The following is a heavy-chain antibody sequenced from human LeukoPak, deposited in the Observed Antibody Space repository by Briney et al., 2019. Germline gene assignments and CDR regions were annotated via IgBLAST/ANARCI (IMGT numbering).Heavy chain of an antibody. Sequence: GGSLRLSCAVSGITLSNYGMSWVRRAPGKGLEWVAGISGSGGSTNYADSVKGRFTISRDNPQNTLYLQMNSLRAEDTAVYFCAKRGVVIRVILVGFHKEAYYFDYWGQGALVTVSS. D-gene: IGHD3-22*01. CDR3: AKRGVVIRVILVGFHKEAYYFDY. J-gene: IGHJ4*02. CDR2: ISGSGGST. V-gene: IGHV3-23*01. CDR1: GITLSNYG.